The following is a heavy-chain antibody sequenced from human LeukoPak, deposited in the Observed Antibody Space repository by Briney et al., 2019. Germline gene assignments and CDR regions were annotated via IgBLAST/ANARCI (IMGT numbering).Heavy chain of an antibody. CDR2: INWNGESV. J-gene: IGHJ5*02. D-gene: IGHD5-12*01. CDR3: ARVGYSGTFYFFDH. V-gene: IGHV3-20*01. Sequence: GGSLRLSCAGSGFTFDDHGMSWVRQVPGKGLEWVSVINWNGESVKYGDSVKGRFTISRDNAKNSLFLQVNSLRAEDTALYHCARVGYSGTFYFFDHWGQGTLVTVSS. CDR1: GFTFDDHG.